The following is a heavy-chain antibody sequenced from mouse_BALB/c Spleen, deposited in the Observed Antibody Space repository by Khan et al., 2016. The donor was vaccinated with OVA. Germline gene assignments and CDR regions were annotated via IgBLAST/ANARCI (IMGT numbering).Heavy chain of an antibody. CDR2: IYWDDDK. J-gene: IGHJ3*01. V-gene: IGHV8-12*01. Sequence: QVQLKQSGPGILQPSQTLSLTCSFSGFSLSTSGMGVSWIRQPSGKSLEWLAHIYWDDDKRYNPSLKSRLTISKDTSRNQVFLKITSVDTADTATYYCARNVYEYDPWFAYWGQGTLVTVSA. D-gene: IGHD2-4*01. CDR1: GFSLSTSGMG. CDR3: ARNVYEYDPWFAY.